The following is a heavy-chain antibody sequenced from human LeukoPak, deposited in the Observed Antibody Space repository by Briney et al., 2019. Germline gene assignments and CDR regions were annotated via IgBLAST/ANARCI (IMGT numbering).Heavy chain of an antibody. Sequence: ASVKVSCKASGYTFTSYGISWVRQAPGQGLEWMGWISAYNGNTNYAQKLQGRVTMTTDTSTSTAYMELRSLRSDDTAVYYCAIVKSGSYSVSPLPFDYWGQGTLVTVSS. CDR2: ISAYNGNT. CDR1: GYTFTSYG. J-gene: IGHJ4*02. V-gene: IGHV1-18*01. CDR3: AIVKSGSYSVSPLPFDY. D-gene: IGHD1-26*01.